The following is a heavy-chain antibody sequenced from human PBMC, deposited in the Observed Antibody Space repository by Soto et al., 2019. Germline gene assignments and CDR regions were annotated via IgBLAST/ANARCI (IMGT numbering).Heavy chain of an antibody. CDR3: AKEWFGELLYGMDV. CDR1: GFTFSSYG. V-gene: IGHV3-30*18. J-gene: IGHJ6*02. CDR2: ISYDGSNK. D-gene: IGHD3-10*01. Sequence: QVQLVESGGGVVQPGRSLRLSCAASGFTFSSYGMHWVRQAPGKGLEWVAVISYDGSNKYYADSVKGRFTISRDNSKNTLYLQMNSLIAEDTAVYYCAKEWFGELLYGMDVWGQGTTVTVSS.